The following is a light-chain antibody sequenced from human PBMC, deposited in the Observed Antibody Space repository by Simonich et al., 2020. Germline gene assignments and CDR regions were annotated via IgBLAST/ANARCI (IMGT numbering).Light chain of an antibody. CDR1: QSVSSSY. CDR3: QQYGSSRT. J-gene: IGKJ1*01. V-gene: IGKV3D-20*01. CDR2: DAS. Sequence: EIVLTQSPGTLSLSPGERATLSCRASQSVSSSYLAWYQQKPGLAPRLLIYDASSRATGIPDRVSGSGSGTDFTLTISRLEPEDFAVYYWQQYGSSRTFGQGTKVEIK.